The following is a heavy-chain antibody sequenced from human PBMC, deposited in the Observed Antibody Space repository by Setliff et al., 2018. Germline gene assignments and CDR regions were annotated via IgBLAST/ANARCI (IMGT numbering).Heavy chain of an antibody. CDR3: ARDFNGLALGF. D-gene: IGHD3-3*02. Sequence: ASVKVSCKTSGFRFTSFGFSWVRQAPGQGLEWMGWISPNTGDTNYGQKFQGRVTMTRDTSISTVYMDLGSLRSDDTAVYYCARDFNGLALGFWGQGTLVTVSS. J-gene: IGHJ4*02. V-gene: IGHV1-2*02. CDR1: GFRFTSFG. CDR2: ISPNTGDT.